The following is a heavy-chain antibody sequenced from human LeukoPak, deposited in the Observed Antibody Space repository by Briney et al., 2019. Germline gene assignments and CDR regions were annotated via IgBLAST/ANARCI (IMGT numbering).Heavy chain of an antibody. CDR2: MHYRGTT. V-gene: IGHV4-39*01. D-gene: IGHD5-24*01. J-gene: IGHJ4*02. CDR3: ARHEEEGGYNAMTFDF. Sequence: SETLSLTCTVSGVSISSSNNFWGWIRQPPGKGLEWIGSMHYRGTTYYIPSLKSRVTISVDTSKNQFSLKLSSVTAADTAVYYCARHEEEGGYNAMTFDFWGQGTLVTVSS. CDR1: GVSISSSNNF.